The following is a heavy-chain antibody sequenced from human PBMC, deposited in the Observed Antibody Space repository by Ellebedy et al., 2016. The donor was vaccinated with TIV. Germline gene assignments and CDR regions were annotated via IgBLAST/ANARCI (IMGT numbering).Heavy chain of an antibody. CDR2: ISAYNGNT. V-gene: IGHV1-18*01. Sequence: ASVKVSCKASGYTFSSYGISWVRQPSGQGLEWMGWISAYNGNTNYAQKLQGRVTMTTDTSTSTAYMELRSLRSDDTAVYYCARAWRDGYNFPLGDYWGQGTLVTVSS. CDR3: ARAWRDGYNFPLGDY. D-gene: IGHD5-24*01. CDR1: GYTFSSYG. J-gene: IGHJ4*02.